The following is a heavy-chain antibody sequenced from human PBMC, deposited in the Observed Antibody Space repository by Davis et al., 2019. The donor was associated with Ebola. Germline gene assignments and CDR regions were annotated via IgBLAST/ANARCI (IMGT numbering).Heavy chain of an antibody. V-gene: IGHV1-18*01. CDR1: GYTFTSHG. CDR2: ISAYNGNT. D-gene: IGHD6-13*01. J-gene: IGHJ4*02. CDR3: ARGAAAGTIDY. Sequence: ASVQVSCKASGYTFTSHGISWVRQAPGQGLEWMGWISAYNGNTNYAQKLQGRVTMTTDTSTSTAYMELRSPRSDDTAVYYCARGAAAGTIDYWGQGTLVTVSS.